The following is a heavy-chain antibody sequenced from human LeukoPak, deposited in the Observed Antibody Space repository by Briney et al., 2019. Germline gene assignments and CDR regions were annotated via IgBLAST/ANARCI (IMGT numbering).Heavy chain of an antibody. CDR1: GFNVNSYY. J-gene: IGHJ3*01. CDR3: ARRYCSTCPTGHAFDL. CDR2: LSSGDNT. D-gene: IGHD2-2*01. Sequence: PGGSLRLSCAASGFNVNSYYMSWVRQAPGRGLEWVSALSSGDNTHYADSVNGRFTISRDNSKNTLYLQLNSLRAEDTAVYYCARRYCSTCPTGHAFDLRGQGTMVTVSS. V-gene: IGHV3-53*01.